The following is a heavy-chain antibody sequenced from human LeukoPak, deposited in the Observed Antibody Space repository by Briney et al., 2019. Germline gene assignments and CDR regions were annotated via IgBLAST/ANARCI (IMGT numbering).Heavy chain of an antibody. J-gene: IGHJ4*02. V-gene: IGHV3-33*06. CDR1: GFTFSSYG. CDR3: AKDPYGDYLLDY. Sequence: PGRSLRLSCAASGFTFSSYGMHWVRQAPGKGLEWVAVIWYDGSNKYYADSVKGRSTISRDNSKNTLYLQMNSLRAEDTAVYYCAKDPYGDYLLDYWGQGTLVTVSS. CDR2: IWYDGSNK. D-gene: IGHD4-17*01.